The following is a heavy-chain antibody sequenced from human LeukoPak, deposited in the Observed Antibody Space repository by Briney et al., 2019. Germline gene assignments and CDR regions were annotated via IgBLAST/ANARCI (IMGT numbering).Heavy chain of an antibody. CDR1: GGSISSGDYY. Sequence: SETLSLTCTVSGGSISSGDYYWSWIRQPPGKGLEWIGYIYYSGSTYYNPSLKSRVTISVDTSKDRFSPKLSSVTAADTAVYYCATHSSGYDSGNDAFDIWGQGTMVTVSS. D-gene: IGHD3-22*01. V-gene: IGHV4-30-4*08. CDR3: ATHSSGYDSGNDAFDI. CDR2: IYYSGST. J-gene: IGHJ3*02.